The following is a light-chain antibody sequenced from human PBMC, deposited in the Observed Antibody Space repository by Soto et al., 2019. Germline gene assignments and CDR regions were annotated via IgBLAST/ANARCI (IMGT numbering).Light chain of an antibody. V-gene: IGKV3-20*01. CDR1: QSVSSSY. J-gene: IGKJ1*01. CDR2: GAS. Sequence: EIVLTQSPGTLSLSPGARATLSCRASQSVSSSYLAWYQQKPGQAPRLLIYGASSRATGIPVRFSGSGSETDFTLTITRLEPEDFAVYYCQQYSSSRTFGQGTKVDIK. CDR3: QQYSSSRT.